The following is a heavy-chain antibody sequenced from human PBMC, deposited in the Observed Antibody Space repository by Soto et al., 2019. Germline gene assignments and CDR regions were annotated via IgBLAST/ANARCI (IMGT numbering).Heavy chain of an antibody. D-gene: IGHD3-22*01. CDR3: AKVFTSFDSRTFDY. V-gene: IGHV3-23*01. CDR1: GFTFSSYA. CDR2: ISGSGGST. J-gene: IGHJ4*02. Sequence: PGGSLRLSCTASGFTFSSYAMSWVRQAPGKGLEWVSAISGSGGSTYYADSVKGRFTISRDNSKNTLYLQMNSLRAEDTAVYYCAKVFTSFDSRTFDYWGQGTLVTVSS.